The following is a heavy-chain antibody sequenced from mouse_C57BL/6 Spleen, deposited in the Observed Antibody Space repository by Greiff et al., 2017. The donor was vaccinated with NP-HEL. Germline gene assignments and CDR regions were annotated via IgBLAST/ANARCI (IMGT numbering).Heavy chain of an antibody. Sequence: VQLQQSGAELMKPGASVKLSCKATGYTFTGYWIEWVKQRPGHGLEWIGEILPGSGSTNYNEKFKGKATFTADTSSNTAYMQLSSLTTEDSAIYYCARFLPMYYYGSSYAMDYWGQGTSVTVSS. J-gene: IGHJ4*01. D-gene: IGHD1-1*01. V-gene: IGHV1-9*01. CDR3: ARFLPMYYYGSSYAMDY. CDR2: ILPGSGST. CDR1: GYTFTGYW.